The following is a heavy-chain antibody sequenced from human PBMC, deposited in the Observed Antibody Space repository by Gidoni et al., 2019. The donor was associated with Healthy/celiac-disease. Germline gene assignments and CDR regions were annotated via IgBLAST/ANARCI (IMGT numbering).Heavy chain of an antibody. CDR1: GGSISSYY. D-gene: IGHD3-22*01. V-gene: IGHV4-59*01. CDR3: ARDSGYYDSPRGWFDP. CDR2: IYYSGST. J-gene: IGHJ5*02. Sequence: QVQLQESGPGLVKPSETLSLTCTVSGGSISSYYWSWIRQPPGKGLEWIGYIYYSGSTNYNPSLKSRVTISVDTSKNQFSLKLSSVTAADTAVYYCARDSGYYDSPRGWFDPWGQGTLVTVSS.